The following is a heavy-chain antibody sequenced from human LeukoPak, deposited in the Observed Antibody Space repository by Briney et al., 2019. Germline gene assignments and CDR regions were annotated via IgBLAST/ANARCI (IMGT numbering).Heavy chain of an antibody. Sequence: PGGSLRLSCAASGFIFTDYGMHWVRQAPGKGLDWVAFIRYDEKNYYADSVKGRLTISRDNSKNTLYLQMSSLRVEDTAIYYCAKERYCSGGNCYPDDNWGQGTLVTVSS. CDR3: AKERYCSGGNCYPDDN. D-gene: IGHD2-15*01. V-gene: IGHV3-30*02. J-gene: IGHJ4*02. CDR2: IRYDEKN. CDR1: GFIFTDYG.